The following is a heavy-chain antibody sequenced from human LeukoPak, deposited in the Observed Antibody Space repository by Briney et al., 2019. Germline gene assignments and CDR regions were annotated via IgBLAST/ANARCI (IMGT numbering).Heavy chain of an antibody. J-gene: IGHJ3*02. D-gene: IGHD3-16*01. CDR1: GFTFRSYA. CDR2: ISGSGGST. V-gene: IGHV3-23*01. CDR3: AKDRDDYVWGSYLGAFDI. Sequence: PGGSLRLSCAASGFTFRSYAMSWVRQAPGKGLEWVSLISGSGGSTYYADSVKGRFTISRDNSKNTLYLQMNSLRAEDTAVFYCAKDRDDYVWGSYLGAFDIWGQGTMVTVSS.